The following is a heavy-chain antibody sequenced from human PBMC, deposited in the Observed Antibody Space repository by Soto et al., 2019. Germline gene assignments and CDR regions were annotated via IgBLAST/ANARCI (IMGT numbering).Heavy chain of an antibody. V-gene: IGHV4-30-4*01. D-gene: IGHD3-10*01. CDR1: GGSISSGDYY. CDR2: NYYSGST. Sequence: QVQLQESGPGLVRPSQTLSLTCTVSGGSISSGDYYWSWLRQSPGKGLEWIGYNYYSGSTYYNPTLKSPVTISIDTSKNQFSLKLSSVTAADTAVYYCARERVPSYIHHTWFDSWGQGTLFTVSA. J-gene: IGHJ5*01. CDR3: ARERVPSYIHHTWFDS.